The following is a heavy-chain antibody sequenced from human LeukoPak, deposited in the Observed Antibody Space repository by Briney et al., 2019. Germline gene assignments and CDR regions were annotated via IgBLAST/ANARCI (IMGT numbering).Heavy chain of an antibody. Sequence: PSETLSLTRTVSGGSISSYYWSWIRQPAGKGLEWIGRIYTSGSTNYKPSLKSRVTMSVDKSKNQFSLKLSSVTAADTAVYYCAREPWAAHFDYWGQGTLVTVSS. J-gene: IGHJ4*02. CDR1: GGSISSYY. CDR2: IYTSGST. D-gene: IGHD1-26*01. CDR3: AREPWAAHFDY. V-gene: IGHV4-4*07.